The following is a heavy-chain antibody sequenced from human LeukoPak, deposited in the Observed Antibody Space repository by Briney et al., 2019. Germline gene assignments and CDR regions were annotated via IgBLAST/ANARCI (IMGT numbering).Heavy chain of an antibody. J-gene: IGHJ5*02. Sequence: ASVKVSCKASGYTFTNYYMHWVRQAPGQGLEWMGMINPSGGGTSYAQKFQGRVTMTRDMSTSTVYMELSSLRSEDAALYYCARGLPAAPENWFDPWGQGTLVTVSS. CDR3: ARGLPAAPENWFDP. V-gene: IGHV1-46*01. D-gene: IGHD2-2*01. CDR1: GYTFTNYY. CDR2: INPSGGGT.